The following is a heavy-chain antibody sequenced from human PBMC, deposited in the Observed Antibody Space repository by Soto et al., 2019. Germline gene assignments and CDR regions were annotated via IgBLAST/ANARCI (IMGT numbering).Heavy chain of an antibody. D-gene: IGHD2-2*01. V-gene: IGHV4-34*01. CDR1: GGSFSGYY. CDR3: ARGLGYCSSTSCYNFDP. Sequence: LETLSLTCAVYGGSFSGYYWSWIRQPPGKGLEWIGEINHSGSTNYNPSLKSRVTISVDTSKNQFSLKLSSVTAADTAVYYCARGLGYCSSTSCYNFDPWGQGTLVTVSS. CDR2: INHSGST. J-gene: IGHJ5*02.